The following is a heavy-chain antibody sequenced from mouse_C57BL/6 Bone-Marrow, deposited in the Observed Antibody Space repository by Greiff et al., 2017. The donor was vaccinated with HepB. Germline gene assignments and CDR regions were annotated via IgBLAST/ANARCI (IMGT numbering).Heavy chain of an antibody. D-gene: IGHD2-4*01. CDR2: IRSKSNNYAT. V-gene: IGHV10-1*01. Sequence: EVMLVESGGGLVQPKGSLKLSCAASGFSFNTYAMNWVRQAPGKGLEWVARIRSKSNNYATYYADSVKDGFTISRDDSESMLYLQMNNLKTEDTAMYYGVRHESSYDYEDYYAMDYWGQGTSVTVTS. CDR3: VRHESSYDYEDYYAMDY. CDR1: GFSFNTYA. J-gene: IGHJ4*01.